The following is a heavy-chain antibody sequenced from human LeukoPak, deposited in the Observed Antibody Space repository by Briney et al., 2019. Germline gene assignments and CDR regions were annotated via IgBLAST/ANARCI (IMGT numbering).Heavy chain of an antibody. J-gene: IGHJ5*02. CDR2: IYYSGTT. D-gene: IGHD3-10*01. Sequence: SETLSLTWSVSGGSIRSPNHDWAWIRQPPGQGLEWIGSIYYSGTTYYNLSLKSRVTLSVDTSQSQFSLKLSSVTAADTTIYFCARSLGANTWVGNWFDPWGQGTLVIVSP. CDR1: GGSIRSPNHD. V-gene: IGHV4-39*01. CDR3: ARSLGANTWVGNWFDP.